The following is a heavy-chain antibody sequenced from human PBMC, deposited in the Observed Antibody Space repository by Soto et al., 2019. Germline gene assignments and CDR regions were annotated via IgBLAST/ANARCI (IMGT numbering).Heavy chain of an antibody. D-gene: IGHD3-22*01. CDR1: GFTFSSYA. CDR3: ATPPQYYDSSGYPFDP. J-gene: IGHJ5*02. CDR2: ISGSGGST. Sequence: GGSLRLSCAASGFTFSSYAMSWVRQAPGKGLEWVSAISGSGGSTYYADSVKGRFTISRDNSKNTLYLQMNSLRAEDAAVYYCATPPQYYDSSGYPFDPWGQGTLVTVSS. V-gene: IGHV3-23*01.